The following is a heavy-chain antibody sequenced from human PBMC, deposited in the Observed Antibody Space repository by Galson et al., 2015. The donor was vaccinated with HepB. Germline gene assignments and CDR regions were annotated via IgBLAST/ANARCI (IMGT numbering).Heavy chain of an antibody. CDR2: IYWDDDK. V-gene: IGHV2-5*02. CDR1: GFSLSTSGVA. J-gene: IGHJ6*02. CDR3: AHSLGTIFGVGRRNYYYYGMDV. Sequence: PALVKPTQTLTLTCPFSGFSLSTSGVAVGWIRQPPGKALEWLALIYWDDDKHYSPFLKSRLTISKDTSKNQVVLTMTNMDPVDTATYYCAHSLGTIFGVGRRNYYYYGMDVWGQGTTVTGS. D-gene: IGHD3-3*01.